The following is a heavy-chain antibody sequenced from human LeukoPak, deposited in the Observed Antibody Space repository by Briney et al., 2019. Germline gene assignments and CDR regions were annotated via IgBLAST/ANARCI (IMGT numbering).Heavy chain of an antibody. CDR2: ISSSGSTI. CDR1: GFTFSSYE. D-gene: IGHD6-19*01. J-gene: IGHJ4*02. V-gene: IGHV3-48*03. CDR3: ARVRAVAGGNYFDY. Sequence: PGGSLRLSCAASGFTFSSYEMNWVRQAPGKGLEWVSYISSSGSTIYYADSVKGRFTISRDNAKNSLYLRMNSLRAEDTAVYYCARVRAVAGGNYFDYWGQGTLVTVSS.